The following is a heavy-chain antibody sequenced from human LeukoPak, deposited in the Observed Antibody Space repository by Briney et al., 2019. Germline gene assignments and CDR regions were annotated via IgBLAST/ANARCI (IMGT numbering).Heavy chain of an antibody. D-gene: IGHD2-21*01. V-gene: IGHV3-23*01. CDR2: ISGSGGST. CDR3: AKDLRTAQGVIATLWYYFDY. CDR1: GFTFSSYA. Sequence: PGGSLRLSCAASGFTFSSYAMSWVRQAPGKGLEWVSAISGSGGSTYYADSVKGRFTISRDNSKNTLYLQMNSLRAEDTAVYYCAKDLRTAQGVIATLWYYFDYWGQGTLVTVSS. J-gene: IGHJ4*02.